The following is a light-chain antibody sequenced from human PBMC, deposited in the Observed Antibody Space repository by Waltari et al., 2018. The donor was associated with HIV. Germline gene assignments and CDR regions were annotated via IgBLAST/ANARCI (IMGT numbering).Light chain of an antibody. Sequence: SYELTQPPSVSVSPGQTARITCSGDTLPKKYANWYQQQSGQAPVLVIYEDIKRPSGIPERFSGCSSGTGAILTISEARVEDEADYYCYSTGSSGTHRVFGGGTKLTVL. CDR1: TLPKKY. CDR2: EDI. CDR3: YSTGSSGTHRV. J-gene: IGLJ3*02. V-gene: IGLV3-10*01.